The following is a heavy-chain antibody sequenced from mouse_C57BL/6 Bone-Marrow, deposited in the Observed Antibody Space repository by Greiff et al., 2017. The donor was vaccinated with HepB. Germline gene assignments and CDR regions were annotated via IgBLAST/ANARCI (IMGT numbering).Heavy chain of an antibody. V-gene: IGHV1-55*01. CDR2: IYPGSGST. CDR3: ARLLLRYSYVYFDV. D-gene: IGHD1-1*01. CDR1: GYTFTSYW. Sequence: QVQLQQSGAELVKPGASVKMSCKASGYTFTSYWITWVKQRPGQGLEWIGDIYPGSGSTNYNEKFKGKATLTVDPSSSTAYMQLSSHTSEDSAVYYCARLLLRYSYVYFDVWGTGTTVTVSS. J-gene: IGHJ1*03.